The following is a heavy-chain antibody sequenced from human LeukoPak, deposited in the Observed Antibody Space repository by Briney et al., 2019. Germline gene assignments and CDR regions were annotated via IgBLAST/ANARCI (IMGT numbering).Heavy chain of an antibody. CDR1: GYTFSDYY. CDR2: INPNSGGT. Sequence: ASVKVSCKASGYTFSDYYMHWVRQAPGQGLEWMGWINPNSGGTNYAQKFQGRVTLTRDTSISTAYMELSRLRSDDTAVYYCASDEYCSSTSCPYYYYYGMDVWGQGTTVTVSS. V-gene: IGHV1-2*02. CDR3: ASDEYCSSTSCPYYYYYGMDV. J-gene: IGHJ6*02. D-gene: IGHD2-2*01.